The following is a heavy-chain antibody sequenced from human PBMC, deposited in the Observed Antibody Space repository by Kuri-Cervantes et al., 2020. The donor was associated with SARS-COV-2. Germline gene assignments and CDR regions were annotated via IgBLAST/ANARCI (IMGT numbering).Heavy chain of an antibody. Sequence: LRLSYTVSGGSISSGSYYWSWIRQPAGKGLEWIGRIYTSGSTNYNPSLKSRVTMSVDTSKNQFSLKLSSVTAADTAVYYCASGQPSRYCSSTSCYTWGQGTLVTVSS. J-gene: IGHJ5*02. CDR1: GGSISSGSYY. V-gene: IGHV4-61*02. CDR3: ASGQPSRYCSSTSCYT. D-gene: IGHD2-2*02. CDR2: IYTSGST.